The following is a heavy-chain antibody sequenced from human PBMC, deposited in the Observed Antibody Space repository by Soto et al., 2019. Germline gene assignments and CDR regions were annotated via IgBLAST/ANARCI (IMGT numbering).Heavy chain of an antibody. Sequence: SETLSLTCAVYGGPFSGYFWSWIRQAPGKGLEWIGEINHSGSTTYNPSLKSRVTISVDTSKNQLSLKLTSVTAADTAVYYCARGGTAARIFSYWGQGTLVTVSS. CDR1: GGPFSGYF. D-gene: IGHD6-6*01. CDR2: INHSGST. CDR3: ARGGTAARIFSY. J-gene: IGHJ4*02. V-gene: IGHV4-34*01.